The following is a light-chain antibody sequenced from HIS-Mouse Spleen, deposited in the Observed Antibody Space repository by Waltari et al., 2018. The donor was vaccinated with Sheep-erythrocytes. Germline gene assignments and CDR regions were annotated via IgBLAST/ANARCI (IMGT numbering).Light chain of an antibody. CDR3: AAWDDSLNGHVV. CDR1: SSNIGRHT. V-gene: IGLV1-44*01. Sequence: QSVLTQPPSASGTPGQRVTIACSGSSSNIGRHTVHWSHQLPGTPPKLLIYSNNQRPSGVPDRFSGYKSGTSASLAISGLQSEDEADYYCAAWDDSLNGHVVFGGGTKLTVL. J-gene: IGLJ2*01. CDR2: SNN.